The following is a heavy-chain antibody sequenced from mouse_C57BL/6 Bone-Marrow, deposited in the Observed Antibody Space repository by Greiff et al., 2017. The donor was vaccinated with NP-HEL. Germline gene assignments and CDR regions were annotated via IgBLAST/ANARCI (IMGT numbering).Heavy chain of an antibody. J-gene: IGHJ4*01. D-gene: IGHD1-1*01. CDR3: ARSHYGSYYYAIDY. V-gene: IGHV1-50*01. Sequence: QVQLQQPGAELVKPGASVKLSCKASGYTFTSYWMQWVKQRPGQGLEWIGEIDPSDSYTNYNQKFKGKATLTVDTSSSTAYMQLSSLTSEDSAVYYCARSHYGSYYYAIDYWGQGTSVTVSS. CDR1: GYTFTSYW. CDR2: IDPSDSYT.